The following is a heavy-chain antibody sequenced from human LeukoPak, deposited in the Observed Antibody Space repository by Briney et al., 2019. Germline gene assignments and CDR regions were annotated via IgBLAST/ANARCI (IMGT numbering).Heavy chain of an antibody. CDR3: ARSGYSSGYYYYYMDV. V-gene: IGHV3-23*01. Sequence: GGSLRLSCAASGFTFSSYWMSWVRQAPGKGLEWVSVISGSGGTTYYADSVKGRFTISRDNSKNTLYLQMNSLRAEDTAVYYCARSGYSSGYYYYYMDVWGKGTTVTVSS. D-gene: IGHD6-19*01. CDR2: ISGSGGTT. CDR1: GFTFSSYW. J-gene: IGHJ6*03.